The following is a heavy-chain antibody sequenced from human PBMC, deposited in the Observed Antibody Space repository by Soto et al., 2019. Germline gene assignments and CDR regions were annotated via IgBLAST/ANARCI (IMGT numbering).Heavy chain of an antibody. J-gene: IGHJ5*02. CDR3: TSDTFGLRDT. CDR2: INPAGTIT. V-gene: IGHV3-74*01. D-gene: IGHD3-16*01. CDR1: GFPFSHYW. Sequence: MQMVESGGGSVQPGGSLRLSCAASGFPFSHYWMHWVRQTPGKGLVWVSRINPAGTITNYADSVEGRFTISRDNADSALFLQMNSLSAEETGISYCTSDTFGLRDTWGQGTLVTVSS.